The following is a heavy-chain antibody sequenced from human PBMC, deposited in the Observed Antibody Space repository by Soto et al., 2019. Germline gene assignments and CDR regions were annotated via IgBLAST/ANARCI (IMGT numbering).Heavy chain of an antibody. CDR1: GFTFDDYA. CDR3: AKSRLRGIHDAFDI. CDR2: ISWNSGSI. J-gene: IGHJ3*02. Sequence: GGSLRLSCAASGFTFDDYAMHWVRQAPGKGLEWVSGISWNSGSIGYADSVKGRFTISRDNAKNSLYLQMNSLRAEDTALYYSAKSRLRGIHDAFDIWGQGTMVTVSS. V-gene: IGHV3-9*01.